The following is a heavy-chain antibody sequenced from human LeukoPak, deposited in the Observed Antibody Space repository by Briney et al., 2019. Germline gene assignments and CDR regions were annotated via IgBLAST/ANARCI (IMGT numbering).Heavy chain of an antibody. J-gene: IGHJ5*02. D-gene: IGHD2-2*02. CDR3: ARAGHPDIVVVPVAIWWFDP. CDR1: GGSISSYY. CDR2: IYYSGST. Sequence: SETLSLTCTVSGGSISSYYWSWIRQPPGKGLEWIGYIYYSGSTNYKPSLKSRVTISVETSKNQFSLKLRSVTAADTAVYYCARAGHPDIVVVPVAIWWFDPWGQGTLVTVSS. V-gene: IGHV4-59*01.